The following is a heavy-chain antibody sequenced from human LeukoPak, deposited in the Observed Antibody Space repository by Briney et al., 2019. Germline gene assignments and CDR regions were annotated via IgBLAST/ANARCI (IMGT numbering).Heavy chain of an antibody. CDR1: GFTFSSYG. D-gene: IGHD3/OR15-3a*01. J-gene: IGHJ4*02. CDR2: IYSGGST. CDR3: ARISGVGLSDY. V-gene: IGHV3-NL1*01. Sequence: GRSLRLSCAASGFTFSSYGMHWVRQAPGKGLEWVSVIYSGGSTYYADSVKGRFTISRDNSKNTLYLQMNSLRAEDTAVYYCARISGVGLSDYWGQGTLVTVSS.